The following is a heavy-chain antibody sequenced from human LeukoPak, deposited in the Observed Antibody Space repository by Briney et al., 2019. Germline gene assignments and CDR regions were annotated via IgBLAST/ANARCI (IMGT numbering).Heavy chain of an antibody. Sequence: GGSLRLSCAASGFTFSGYSMNWVRQAPGKGLEWVSYLCSSSNAIHYADSVKGRFTISRDNAKNSLYLQMNSLGDEDTAVYYCARAAYSSGPDYWGQGPLVTVSS. CDR3: ARAAYSSGPDY. J-gene: IGHJ4*02. V-gene: IGHV3-48*02. D-gene: IGHD6-25*01. CDR2: LCSSSNAI. CDR1: GFTFSGYS.